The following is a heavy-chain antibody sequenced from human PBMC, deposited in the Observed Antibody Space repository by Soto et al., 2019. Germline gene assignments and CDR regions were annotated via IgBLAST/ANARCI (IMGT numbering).Heavy chain of an antibody. CDR2: IYWDDDK. CDR3: ARTTVSSGLDY. D-gene: IGHD1-26*01. V-gene: IGHV2-5*02. J-gene: IGHJ4*02. Sequence: QITLKESGPTLVKPTQPLTLTCTFSGFSLSSSGVGVGWIRQPPGKALEWLALIYWDDDKRYSPSLKSRLTSTKETSKNQVVLTMTNMDPVDTATYYCARTTVSSGLDYWGQGTLVTVSS. CDR1: GFSLSSSGVG.